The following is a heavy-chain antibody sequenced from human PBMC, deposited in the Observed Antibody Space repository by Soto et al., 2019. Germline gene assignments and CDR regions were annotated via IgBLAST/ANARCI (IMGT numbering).Heavy chain of an antibody. V-gene: IGHV3-23*01. J-gene: IGHJ6*02. CDR2: IRSSGDRT. D-gene: IGHD1-1*01. CDR1: GFTFSSYA. Sequence: EVQLLESGGGLVQPGGSLRLSCAASGFTFSSYAMSWVRQAPGKGLEWVSVIRSSGDRTYYADSVKGRFTISRDNSKNTLYMQMSSLRAEDTAVYYCAKQQGPGTPYYYAMDVWGQGSTVTVSS. CDR3: AKQQGPGTPYYYAMDV.